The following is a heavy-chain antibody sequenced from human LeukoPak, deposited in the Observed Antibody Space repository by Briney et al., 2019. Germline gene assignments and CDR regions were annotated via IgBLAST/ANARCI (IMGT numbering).Heavy chain of an antibody. CDR1: GGTFSSYA. CDR3: AVDIVVVVAATAFDI. J-gene: IGHJ3*02. Sequence: SVKVSCKASGGTFSSYAISWVRQAPGQGLEWMGRIIPILGIANYAQKFQGRVTITVDKSTSTAYMELSSLRSEDTAVYYCAVDIVVVVAATAFDIWGQGTMVTVSS. CDR2: IIPILGIA. D-gene: IGHD2-15*01. V-gene: IGHV1-69*04.